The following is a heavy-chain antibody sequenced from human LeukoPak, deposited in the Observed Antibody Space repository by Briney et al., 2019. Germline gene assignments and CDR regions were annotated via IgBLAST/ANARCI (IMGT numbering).Heavy chain of an antibody. CDR1: GFTFSSYG. D-gene: IGHD6-6*01. J-gene: IGHJ4*02. CDR3: AVEYSSSSEGFDY. Sequence: GGSLRLSCAASGFTFSSYGMHRVRQAPGKGLEWVAVIWYDGSNKYYADSVKGRFTISRDNSKNTLYLQMNSLRAEDTAVYYCAVEYSSSSEGFDYWGQGTLVTVSS. CDR2: IWYDGSNK. V-gene: IGHV3-33*01.